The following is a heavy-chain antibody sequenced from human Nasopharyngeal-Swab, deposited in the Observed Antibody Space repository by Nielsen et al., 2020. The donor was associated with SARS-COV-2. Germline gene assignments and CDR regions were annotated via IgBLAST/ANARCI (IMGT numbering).Heavy chain of an antibody. CDR1: GFVFSGSA. V-gene: IGHV3-73*01. CDR3: TTDYYFDY. J-gene: IGHJ4*02. D-gene: IGHD4/OR15-4a*01. CDR2: IGDKAHNYAT. Sequence: ESLKISCAASGFVFSGSAIHWVRQASGKGLEWVGRIGDKAHNYATTYAASVKGRFTISRDDSKNTAFLQMDSLNTEDTALYYCTTDYYFDYWGQGTLVSATS.